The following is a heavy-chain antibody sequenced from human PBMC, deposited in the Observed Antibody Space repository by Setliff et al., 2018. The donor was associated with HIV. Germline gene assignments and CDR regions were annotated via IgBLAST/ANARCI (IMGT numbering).Heavy chain of an antibody. CDR2: IYSDGST. V-gene: IGHV3-66*02. D-gene: IGHD3-3*01. CDR1: GFTVSSYY. J-gene: IGHJ4*02. Sequence: QPGGSLRLSCAASGFTVSSYYMAWVRQAPGKGLEWVSTIYSDGSTYHADSVKGRFTLSRDTSKNTLFLQMNSLRPEDTAVYYCARVRLYNTALDYWGQGTLVTVSS. CDR3: ARVRLYNTALDY.